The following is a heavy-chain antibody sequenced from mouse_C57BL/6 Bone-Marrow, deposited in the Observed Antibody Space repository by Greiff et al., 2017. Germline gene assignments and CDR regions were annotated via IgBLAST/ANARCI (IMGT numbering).Heavy chain of an antibody. CDR1: GFNIKNTY. D-gene: IGHD2-4*01. V-gene: IGHV14-3*01. CDR3: DSWENDYTYWYFDV. J-gene: IGHJ1*03. Sequence: VQLQQSVAELVRPGASVKLSCPASGFNIKNTYLHWVQQRPEQGLEWIGRIDPANGTTKYAPQFQGKATITADTSSNTTYLQLSSLTSEDTDIHDSDSWENDYTYWYFDVWGTGTTVTVSS. CDR2: IDPANGTT.